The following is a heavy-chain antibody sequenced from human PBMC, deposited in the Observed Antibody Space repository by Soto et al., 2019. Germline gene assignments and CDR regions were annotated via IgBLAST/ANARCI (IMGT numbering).Heavy chain of an antibody. J-gene: IGHJ4*02. CDR3: ARCHSDSSGPGYLDS. D-gene: IGHD3-22*01. CDR2: VIPMFPKA. V-gene: IGHV1-69*06. CDR1: GGTFISDA. Sequence: QVRLVQSEAEVKKAGSSVKVSCKASGGTFISDAVTWVRQAPGQGLEWMGGVIPMFPKANYAQKFQGRATITADKSTSTVYMELQSLKSEDTALYYCARCHSDSSGPGYLDSWGQGTLVTVTS.